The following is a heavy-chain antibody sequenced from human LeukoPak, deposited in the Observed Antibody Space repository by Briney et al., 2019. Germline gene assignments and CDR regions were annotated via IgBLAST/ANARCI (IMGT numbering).Heavy chain of an antibody. D-gene: IGHD4-11*01. J-gene: IGHJ4*02. V-gene: IGHV3-30-3*01. CDR1: GFTFSSYA. CDR3: ASLYSNYVGTFDY. Sequence: PGGSLRLSCAASGFTFSSYAMHWVRQAPGKGLEWVSVISYDGSNKYYADSVKGRFTISRDNSKNTLYLQMNSLRAEDTAVYYCASLYSNYVGTFDYWGQGTLVTVSS. CDR2: ISYDGSNK.